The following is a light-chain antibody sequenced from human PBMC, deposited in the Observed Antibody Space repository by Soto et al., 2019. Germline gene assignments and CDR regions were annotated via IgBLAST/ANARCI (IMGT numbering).Light chain of an antibody. J-gene: IGKJ1*01. CDR1: QRVSSN. CDR3: QRYGG. CDR2: GAS. V-gene: IGKV3-15*01. Sequence: EIVMTQSPVTLSVSPGERATLSCRASQRVSSNVAWYQQKPGKAPRLLIYGASTRATGIPARFSGSGSGTDFTLTISRLEPEDFAVYYCQRYGGFGQGTKVDIK.